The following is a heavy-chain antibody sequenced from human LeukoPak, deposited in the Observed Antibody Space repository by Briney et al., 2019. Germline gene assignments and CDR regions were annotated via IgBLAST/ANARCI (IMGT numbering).Heavy chain of an antibody. D-gene: IGHD1-26*01. CDR3: VGGSYYFDY. J-gene: IGHJ4*02. Sequence: GGSLRLSCAASGFTFSSYWMHWVRQAPGKGLVWVSRINSDGRTTGYADSVKGRITISRDNAKNTLYLQMNSLRAEDTAVYYCVGGSYYFDYWGQGTLVTVSS. CDR1: GFTFSSYW. CDR2: INSDGRTT. V-gene: IGHV3-74*01.